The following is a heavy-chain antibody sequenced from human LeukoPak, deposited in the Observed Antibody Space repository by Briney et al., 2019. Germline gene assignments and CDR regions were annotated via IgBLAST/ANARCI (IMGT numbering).Heavy chain of an antibody. CDR2: IYPGDSDT. D-gene: IGHD3-3*01. CDR3: ARPYDFWSGYYVPDAFDI. Sequence: GESLKISCKGSGYSFTSYWIGWVRQMPGKGLEWMGIIYPGDSDTRYSPSFQGQVTISADKSISTAYLQWISLKASDTAMYYCARPYDFWSGYYVPDAFDIWGQGTMVTVSS. V-gene: IGHV5-51*01. J-gene: IGHJ3*02. CDR1: GYSFTSYW.